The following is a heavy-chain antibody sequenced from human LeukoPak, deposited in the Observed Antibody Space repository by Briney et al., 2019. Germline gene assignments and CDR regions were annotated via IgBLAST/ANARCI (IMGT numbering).Heavy chain of an antibody. CDR3: AKCILTGYYKGYMDV. V-gene: IGHV3-23*01. CDR1: GFSFSSYG. J-gene: IGHJ6*03. D-gene: IGHD3-9*01. CDR2: ISGSASST. Sequence: PGGSLRLSCAASGFSFSSYGMSWVRQAPGKGLEWVSAISGSASSTYHADSVKGRFTISRDNSKNTLYLQMSSLRADDTAVYYCAKCILTGYYKGYMDVWGKGTTVTISS.